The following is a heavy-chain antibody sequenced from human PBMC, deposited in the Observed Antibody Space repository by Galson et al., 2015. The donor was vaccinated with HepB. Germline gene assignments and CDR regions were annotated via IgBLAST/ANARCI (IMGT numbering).Heavy chain of an antibody. CDR3: ASVPRSSTHAHAFDI. CDR2: IYYSGST. Sequence: SETLSLTCTVSGGSISSSSYNWGWIRQPPGKGLEWIGSIYYSGSTYYNPSLKSRVTISVDTSKNQFSLKLSSVTAADTAVYYCASVPRSSTHAHAFDIWGQGTMVTASS. CDR1: GGSISSSSYN. J-gene: IGHJ3*02. V-gene: IGHV4-39*01. D-gene: IGHD2-2*01.